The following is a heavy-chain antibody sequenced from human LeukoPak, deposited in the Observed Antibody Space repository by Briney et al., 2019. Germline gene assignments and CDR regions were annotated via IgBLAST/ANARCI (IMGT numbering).Heavy chain of an antibody. CDR3: TTMPLGYCSSATCYAYFDY. V-gene: IGHV3-15*01. J-gene: IGHJ4*02. CDR2: IKSKSDGGTT. D-gene: IGHD2-2*01. CDR1: GFTFSNAW. Sequence: GGSLRLSCAASGFTFSNAWMNWVRQAPGKGLEWVGRIKSKSDGGTTDYAASVKCRFTFSRDDSENTLYLQMDSLKAEDTAVYYCTTMPLGYCSSATCYAYFDYWGQGTLVTVSS.